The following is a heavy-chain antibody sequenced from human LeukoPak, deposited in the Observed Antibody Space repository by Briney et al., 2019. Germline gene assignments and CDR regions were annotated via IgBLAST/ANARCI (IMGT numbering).Heavy chain of an antibody. CDR1: GFTFSSYA. V-gene: IGHV3-30-3*01. J-gene: IGHJ5*02. CDR2: ISYDGSNK. CDR3: ARDRVATITGGYNWFDP. D-gene: IGHD5-24*01. Sequence: PGRSLRLSCAASGFTFSSYAMHWVRQAPGKGLEWVAVISYDGSNKYYADSVKGRFTISRDNSKNTLYLQMNSLRAEDTAVYYCARDRVATITGGYNWFDPWGQGTLVTVSS.